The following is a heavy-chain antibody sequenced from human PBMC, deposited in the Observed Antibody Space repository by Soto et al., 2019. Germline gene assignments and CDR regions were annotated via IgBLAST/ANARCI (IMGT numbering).Heavy chain of an antibody. CDR3: ANAYYYDSSGYYFDY. J-gene: IGHJ4*02. V-gene: IGHV3-30*18. Sequence: GGSLRLSCAASGFTFSSYDMHWVRQAPGKGLEWVAVISYDGSNKYYADSVKGRFTISRDNSKNTLYLQMNSLRAEDTALYYCANAYYYDSSGYYFDYWGQGTLVTVSS. CDR1: GFTFSSYD. CDR2: ISYDGSNK. D-gene: IGHD3-22*01.